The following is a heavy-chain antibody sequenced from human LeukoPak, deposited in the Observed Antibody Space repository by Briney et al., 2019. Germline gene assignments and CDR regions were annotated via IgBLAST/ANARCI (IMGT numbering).Heavy chain of an antibody. D-gene: IGHD6-19*01. CDR3: ARRPYSSGWYADY. J-gene: IGHJ4*02. CDR1: GFTFSDYY. V-gene: IGHV3-11*01. CDR2: ISSGGGAI. Sequence: GGSLRLSCAASGFTFSDYYMSWIRQAPGKGLEWVSYISSGGGAIYYADSVKGRFTISRDNAKNSLYLQMNSLRAEDTAVYYCARRPYSSGWYADYWGQGTLVTVSS.